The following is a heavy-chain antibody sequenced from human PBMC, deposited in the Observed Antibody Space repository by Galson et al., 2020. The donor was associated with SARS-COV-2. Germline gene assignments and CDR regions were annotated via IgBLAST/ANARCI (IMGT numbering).Heavy chain of an antibody. V-gene: IGHV3-21*01. CDR2: ISSSSSYI. CDR3: AREEVGNYYGSGSRYYYYYGMDV. D-gene: IGHD3-10*01. J-gene: IGHJ6*02. Sequence: GGSLRLSCAASGFTFSSYSMNWVRQAPGKGLEWDSSISSSSSYIYYADSVKGRFTISRDNAKNSLYLQMNSLRAEDTAVYYCAREEVGNYYGSGSRYYYYYGMDVWGQGTTVTVSS. CDR1: GFTFSSYS.